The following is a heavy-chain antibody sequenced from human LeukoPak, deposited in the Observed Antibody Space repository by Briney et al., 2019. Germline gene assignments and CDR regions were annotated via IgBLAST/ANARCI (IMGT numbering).Heavy chain of an antibody. CDR1: GFTFSRYW. Sequence: PGGSLRLSCAASGFTFSRYWMSWVRQAPGKGLEWVANIKQDGSEKYYVDSVKGRFTISRDNAKNSLYLQVNSLRAEDTALYYCARDGAARGSGSYGDWGQGTLVTVSS. CDR2: IKQDGSEK. J-gene: IGHJ4*02. D-gene: IGHD3-10*01. V-gene: IGHV3-7*01. CDR3: ARDGAARGSGSYGD.